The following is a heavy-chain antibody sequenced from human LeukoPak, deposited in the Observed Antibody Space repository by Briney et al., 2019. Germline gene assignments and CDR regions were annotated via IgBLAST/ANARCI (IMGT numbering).Heavy chain of an antibody. CDR1: GDSVSTNSVA. J-gene: IGHJ3*01. CDR3: ARVSYAGFDL. CDR2: TYYRSKWNN. V-gene: IGHV6-1*01. D-gene: IGHD3-10*01. Sequence: SQTLSLTCAISGDSVSTNSVAWNWIRQSPSRGLEWLGRTYYRSKWNNDYAVSVKSRITINPDTSKNQFSLQLNSVTPDDTALYYCARVSYAGFDLLGQGTMVTVSS.